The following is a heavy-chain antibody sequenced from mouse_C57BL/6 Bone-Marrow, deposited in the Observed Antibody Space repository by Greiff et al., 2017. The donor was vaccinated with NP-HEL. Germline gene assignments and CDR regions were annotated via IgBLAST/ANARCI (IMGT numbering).Heavy chain of an antibody. J-gene: IGHJ1*03. CDR2: IYPYNDGT. CDR1: GYTFTSYV. V-gene: IGHV1-14*01. CDR3: ARKYGSSYGYFEV. Sequence: VQLQQSGPELVKPGASVKMSCKASGYTFTSYVMHWVKQKPGQGLEWIGYIYPYNDGTKYNEKFKGKATLTSDKSSSTAYMELSSLTSEDSAVYYCARKYGSSYGYFEVWGTGTTVTVSS. D-gene: IGHD1-1*01.